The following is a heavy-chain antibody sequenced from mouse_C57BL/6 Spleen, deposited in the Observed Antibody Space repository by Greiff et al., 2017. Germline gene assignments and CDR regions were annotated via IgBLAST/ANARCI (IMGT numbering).Heavy chain of an antibody. V-gene: IGHV1-81*01. CDR3: AGIYAWFAY. D-gene: IGHD2-12*01. J-gene: IGHJ3*01. CDR1: GYTFTSYG. Sequence: QVQLKESGAELARPGASVKLSCKASGYTFTSYGISWVKQRTGQGLEWIGEIYPRSGNTYYNEKFKGKATLTADKSSSTAYMELRSLTSEDSAVYFCAGIYAWFAYWGQGTLVTVSA. CDR2: IYPRSGNT.